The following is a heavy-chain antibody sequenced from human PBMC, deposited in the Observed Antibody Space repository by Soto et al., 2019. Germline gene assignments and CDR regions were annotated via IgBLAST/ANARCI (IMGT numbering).Heavy chain of an antibody. D-gene: IGHD3-3*01. V-gene: IGHV3-72*01. J-gene: IGHJ3*02. CDR1: GFTFSDHY. CDR2: SRNKANSYTT. Sequence: GGSLRLSCAASGFTFSDHYMDWVRQAPWKGLEWVGRSRNKANSYTTEYAASVKGRFTISRDDSKNSLSLQMNSLKTEDTAVYYCARVIITTTGAFDIWGQGTMVTVSS. CDR3: ARVIITTTGAFDI.